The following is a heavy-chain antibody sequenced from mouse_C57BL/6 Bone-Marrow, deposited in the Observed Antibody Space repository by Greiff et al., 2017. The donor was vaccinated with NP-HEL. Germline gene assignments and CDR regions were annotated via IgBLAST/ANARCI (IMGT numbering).Heavy chain of an antibody. D-gene: IGHD2-4*01. J-gene: IGHJ2*01. Sequence: QVQLKESGAELVKPGASVKMSCKASGYTFTTYPIEWMKQNHGKSLEWIGNFHPYNDDTKYNEKFKGKATLTVEKSSSTVYLELSRLTSDDSAVYYCAIYDYDDGGYFDYWGQGTTLTVSS. CDR2: FHPYNDDT. CDR3: AIYDYDDGGYFDY. CDR1: GYTFTTYP. V-gene: IGHV1-47*01.